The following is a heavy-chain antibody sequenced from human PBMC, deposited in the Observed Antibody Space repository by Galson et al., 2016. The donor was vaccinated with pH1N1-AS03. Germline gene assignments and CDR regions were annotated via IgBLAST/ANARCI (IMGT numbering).Heavy chain of an antibody. D-gene: IGHD3-10*01. V-gene: IGHV3-13*01. CDR2: SGTAGDT. CDR3: ARGKEGYFYGMDV. Sequence: SLRLSCAGAGFTFSSHDMYWVRQPPGKGLEWVSASGTAGDTYYAGSVKGRFTISRGNAKNSLYLQMNSLRAGDTAVYYCARGKEGYFYGMDVWGQGTTVTVSS. J-gene: IGHJ6*02. CDR1: GFTFSSHD.